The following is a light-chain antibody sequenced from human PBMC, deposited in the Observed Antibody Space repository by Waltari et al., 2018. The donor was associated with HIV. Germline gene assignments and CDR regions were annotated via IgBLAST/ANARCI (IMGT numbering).Light chain of an antibody. CDR1: SGHSRSP. Sequence: QLVLTQSPSASASLGASVKLTSTLSSGHSRSPIAWHQQKSEKGPRYVMKLNSDGSHNTGDGIPDRFSGSSSGAERYLTISSLQSEDEADYYCQTWGTGIRVFGGGTKLTVL. V-gene: IGLV4-69*01. CDR3: QTWGTGIRV. J-gene: IGLJ2*01. CDR2: LNSDGSH.